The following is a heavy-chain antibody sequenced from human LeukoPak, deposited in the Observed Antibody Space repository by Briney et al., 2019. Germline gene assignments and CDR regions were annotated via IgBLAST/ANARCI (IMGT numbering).Heavy chain of an antibody. V-gene: IGHV3-23*01. Sequence: GGSLRLSCAASGFTFSNYAMSWVRQAPGKGLEWVSAISGSGGSTYYADSVKGRFTISSDNAKNTLYLQMNSLRVEDTAVYYSARAFKTEGQEYYDIVTVYDGSDA. CDR3: ARAFKTEGQEYYDIVTVYDGSDA. J-gene: IGHJ3*01. CDR2: ISGSGGST. CDR1: GFTFSNYA. D-gene: IGHD3-9*01.